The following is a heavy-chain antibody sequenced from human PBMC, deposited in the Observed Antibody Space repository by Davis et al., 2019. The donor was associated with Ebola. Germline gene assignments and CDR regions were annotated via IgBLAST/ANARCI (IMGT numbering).Heavy chain of an antibody. Sequence: ESLKISCAASGFTFSDYYMSWIRQAPGKGLEWIGEINHSGSTNYNPSLKSRVTISVDTSKNQFSLKLSSVTAADTAVYYCARGRDFWRNWGQGTLVTVSS. D-gene: IGHD3-3*01. CDR2: INHSGST. J-gene: IGHJ4*02. V-gene: IGHV4-34*01. CDR3: ARGRDFWRN. CDR1: GFTFSDYY.